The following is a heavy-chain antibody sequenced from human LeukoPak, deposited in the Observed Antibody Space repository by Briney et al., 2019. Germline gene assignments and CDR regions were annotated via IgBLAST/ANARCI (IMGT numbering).Heavy chain of an antibody. D-gene: IGHD4-23*01. CDR1: VYTFTSYA. J-gene: IGHJ5*02. CDR2: VFPIFGTA. V-gene: IGHV1-69*13. CDR3: ARATVVTHPPKNWFDP. Sequence: ASVKVSCKASVYTFTSYAISWVRQAPGPGLEWMGGVFPIFGTANYAQKFQGRVTITADESTSTAYMELSSLRSEDTAVYYCARATVVTHPPKNWFDPWGQGTLVTVSS.